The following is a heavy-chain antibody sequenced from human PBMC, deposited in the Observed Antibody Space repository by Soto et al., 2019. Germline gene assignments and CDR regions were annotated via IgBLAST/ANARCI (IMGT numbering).Heavy chain of an antibody. V-gene: IGHV3-30-3*01. D-gene: IGHD4-17*01. J-gene: IGHJ4*02. CDR3: ARTYGDYDRSFDY. Sequence: QVQLVESGGGVVQPGRSLRLSCAASGFTFSSYAMHWVRQAPGKGLEWVAVISYDGSNKYYADSVKGRFTISRDNSKNTLDLQMNSLRAEDTAVYYCARTYGDYDRSFDYWGQGTLVTVSS. CDR2: ISYDGSNK. CDR1: GFTFSSYA.